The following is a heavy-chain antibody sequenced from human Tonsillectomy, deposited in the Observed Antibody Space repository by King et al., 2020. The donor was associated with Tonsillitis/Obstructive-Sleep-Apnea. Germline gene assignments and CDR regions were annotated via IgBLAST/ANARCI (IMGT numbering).Heavy chain of an antibody. CDR2: INTNTGNP. Sequence: QLVQSGSELKKPGASVKVSCKASGYTFTNYARNLLRQAPGQWLEWMGWINTNTGNPTYAQGFTGRFVFSLDPSVSTAYLQISSLKAEDTAVYYCARDSDDIVVVPAARFDPWGQGTLVTVSS. J-gene: IGHJ5*02. V-gene: IGHV7-4-1*02. D-gene: IGHD2-2*01. CDR1: GYTFTNYA. CDR3: ARDSDDIVVVPAARFDP.